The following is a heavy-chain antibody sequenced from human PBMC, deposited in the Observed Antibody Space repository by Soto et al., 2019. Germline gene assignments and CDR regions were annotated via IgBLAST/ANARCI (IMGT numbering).Heavy chain of an antibody. CDR3: AKGDNLGPKTGYAFDP. CDR1: GDSVSSNTAS. CDR2: TYFRSKWYN. Sequence: SQTLSLTCAISGDSVSSNTASWNWIRQTPSRGLEWLGRTYFRSKWYNDYAVSVKSRIIINPDTSNNQFSLQLNSVTPEDTAVYFCAKGDNLGPKTGYAFDPWGQGIMVTVSS. V-gene: IGHV6-1*01. D-gene: IGHD5-12*01. J-gene: IGHJ5*02.